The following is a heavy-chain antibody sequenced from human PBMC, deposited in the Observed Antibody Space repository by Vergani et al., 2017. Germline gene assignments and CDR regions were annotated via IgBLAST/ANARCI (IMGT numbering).Heavy chain of an antibody. D-gene: IGHD1-26*01. V-gene: IGHV4-34*01. CDR3: AKDLDGWERPKY. Sequence: QVQLQQWGAGLLKPSETLSLTCAVYGGSFSGYYWSWIRQPPGKGLEWIGEINHSGSTNYNPSLKSRVTISVDTSKNQFSLKLSSVTAADTAVYYCAKDLDGWERPKYWGQGTLVTVSS. CDR1: GGSFSGYY. J-gene: IGHJ4*02. CDR2: INHSGST.